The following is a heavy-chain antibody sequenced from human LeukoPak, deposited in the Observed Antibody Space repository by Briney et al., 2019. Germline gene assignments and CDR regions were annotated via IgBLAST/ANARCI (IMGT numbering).Heavy chain of an antibody. CDR3: AKDLIVVVIDN. D-gene: IGHD3-22*01. V-gene: IGHV3-23*01. CDR1: GFTFSTYA. J-gene: IGHJ4*02. Sequence: GRSLRLSCAASGFTFSTYAMNWVRQAPGKGLEWVSAISGSGGRTYYADSVKGRFSISRDNPKNTLYLQMNSLRAEDTAVYYCAKDLIVVVIDNWGQGTLVSVSS. CDR2: ISGSGGRT.